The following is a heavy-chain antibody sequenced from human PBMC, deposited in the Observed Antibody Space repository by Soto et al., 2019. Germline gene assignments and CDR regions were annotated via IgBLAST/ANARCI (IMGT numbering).Heavy chain of an antibody. D-gene: IGHD3-10*01. CDR2: ISSSSSTI. CDR1: GFTFSSYS. V-gene: IGHV3-48*01. J-gene: IGHJ4*02. CDR3: ARDQHYYGSGSHATN. Sequence: GGFLRLSCAASGFTFSSYSMNWVRQAPGKGLEWVSYISSSSSTIYYADSVKGRFTISRDNAKNSLYLQMNSLRAEDTAVYYCARDQHYYGSGSHATNWGQGTLVTVSS.